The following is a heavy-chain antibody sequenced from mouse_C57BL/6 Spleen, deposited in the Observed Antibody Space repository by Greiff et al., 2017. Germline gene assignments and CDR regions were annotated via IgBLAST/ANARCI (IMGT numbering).Heavy chain of an antibody. J-gene: IGHJ1*03. CDR3: SRYGSSYGWYFDV. CDR1: GYAFSSSW. CDR2: IYPGDGDT. D-gene: IGHD1-1*01. V-gene: IGHV1-82*01. Sequence: QVQLQQSGPELVKPGASVKISCKASGYAFSSSWMNWVKQRHGKGLEWIGRIYPGDGDTNYNGKFKGKATLTADKSSSTAYMQLSSLTSEESAVYFCSRYGSSYGWYFDVWGTGTTVTVSS.